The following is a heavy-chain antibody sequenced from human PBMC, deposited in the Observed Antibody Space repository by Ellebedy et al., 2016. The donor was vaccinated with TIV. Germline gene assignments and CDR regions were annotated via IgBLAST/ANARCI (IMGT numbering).Heavy chain of an antibody. D-gene: IGHD2-21*02. CDR1: GYSISSGYY. Sequence: SETLSLTXTVSGYSISSGYYWGWIRLSPGKGLEWIGSINHLGRTYSNPSLKSRLTLAVDTSKNKFSLTLSSVTTADTGRYYSARGGGGDCGGDCYSDNWGQGILVSVSS. J-gene: IGHJ4*02. CDR3: ARGGGGDCGGDCYSDN. V-gene: IGHV4-38-2*02. CDR2: INHLGRT.